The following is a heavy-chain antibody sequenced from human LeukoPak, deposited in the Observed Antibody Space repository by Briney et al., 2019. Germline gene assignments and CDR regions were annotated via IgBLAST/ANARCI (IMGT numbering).Heavy chain of an antibody. CDR2: ISWNSGSI. J-gene: IGHJ4*02. Sequence: PGGSLRLSCAASGFTFDDYAMHWVRQAPGKGLEWVSGISWNSGSIGYADSVKGRFTISRDNAKNSLYLQMNSLRAEDTAVYYCARDEQIQLRIDYWGQGTLVTVSS. V-gene: IGHV3-9*01. D-gene: IGHD5-18*01. CDR1: GFTFDDYA. CDR3: ARDEQIQLRIDY.